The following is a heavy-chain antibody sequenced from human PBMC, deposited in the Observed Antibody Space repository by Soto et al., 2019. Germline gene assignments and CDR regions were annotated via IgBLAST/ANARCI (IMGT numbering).Heavy chain of an antibody. CDR1: GFTFSSYA. D-gene: IGHD3-10*01. CDR2: ISGSGGST. V-gene: IGHV3-23*01. Sequence: EVQLLESGGGLVQPGGSLRLSCAASGFTFSSYAMSWVRQAPGKGLEWVSAISGSGGSTYYADSVKGRFTISRDNSNNTLYMQMNSLRAEDTAVYYCAKAGGITIVRGGWNYYYYYMDVWGKGTTVTVSS. J-gene: IGHJ6*03. CDR3: AKAGGITIVRGGWNYYYYYMDV.